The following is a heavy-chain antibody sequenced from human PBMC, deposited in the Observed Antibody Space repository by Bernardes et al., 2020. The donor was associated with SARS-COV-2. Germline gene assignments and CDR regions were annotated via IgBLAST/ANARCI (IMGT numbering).Heavy chain of an antibody. CDR2: IKPDGGET. Sequence: GGSLRLSCAASGFSFSSYWMNWVRQAPGKGLEWVANIKPDGGETYYVDSVNGRFTISRDNAKNSLYLQMNSLRAEDTAVYYCVRDPHRGGDYDYWGQGTLVTVSS. CDR1: GFSFSSYW. CDR3: VRDPHRGGDYDY. J-gene: IGHJ4*02. D-gene: IGHD3-16*01. V-gene: IGHV3-7*03.